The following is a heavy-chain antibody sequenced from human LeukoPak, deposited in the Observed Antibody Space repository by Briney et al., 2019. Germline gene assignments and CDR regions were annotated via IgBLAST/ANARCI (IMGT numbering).Heavy chain of an antibody. V-gene: IGHV4-4*07. J-gene: IGHJ5*02. D-gene: IGHD3-10*01. Sequence: SETLSLTCTVSGGSISSYYWSWIRQPAGKGLEWIGRIYTSGSTNYNPSLKSRVTMSVDTSKNQFSLKLSSVTAADTAVYYCARGIYYYGSGRGVNWFDPWGQGTLVPVSS. CDR3: ARGIYYYGSGRGVNWFDP. CDR1: GGSISSYY. CDR2: IYTSGST.